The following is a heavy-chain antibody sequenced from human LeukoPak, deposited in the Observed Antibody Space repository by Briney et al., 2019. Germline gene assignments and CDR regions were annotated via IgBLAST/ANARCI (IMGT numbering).Heavy chain of an antibody. J-gene: IGHJ4*02. CDR2: IWYDGNNR. Sequence: SGASMRLSCVASGFTFSSYDMHWVRQAPGKGLEWAAVIWYDGNNRYFADSVKGRFTIPRDNSKNTLYLQMNSLRAEDTAVYYCARSYRSGFYYFDYWGQGTPVTVSS. V-gene: IGHV3-33*03. D-gene: IGHD6-19*01. CDR1: GFTFSSYD. CDR3: ARSYRSGFYYFDY.